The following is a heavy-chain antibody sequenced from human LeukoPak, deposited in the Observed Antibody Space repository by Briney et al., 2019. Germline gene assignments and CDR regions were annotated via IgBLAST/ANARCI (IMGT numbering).Heavy chain of an antibody. D-gene: IGHD4-11*01. Sequence: KPSETLSLTCAVSGGTISSGGYSWSWIRQPPGKGLEWIGYIYHSGSTYYNPSLKSRVTISVDRSKNQFSLKLSSVTAADTAVYYCARTVTTDYFDYWGQGTLVTVSS. J-gene: IGHJ4*02. V-gene: IGHV4-30-2*01. CDR3: ARTVTTDYFDY. CDR1: GGTISSGGYS. CDR2: IYHSGST.